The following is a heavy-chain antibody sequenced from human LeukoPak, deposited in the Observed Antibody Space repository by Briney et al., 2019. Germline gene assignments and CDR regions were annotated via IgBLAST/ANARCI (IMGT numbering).Heavy chain of an antibody. CDR3: AKDRARITMIVVTGYLVDAFDI. J-gene: IGHJ3*02. D-gene: IGHD3-22*01. V-gene: IGHV3-23*01. CDR2: ISGSGGST. Sequence: GGSLRLSCAASGFTFSSYAMSWVRQAPGKGLEWVSAISGSGGSTYYADSVKGRFTISRDNSKNTLYLQMNSLRAEDTAVYYCAKDRARITMIVVTGYLVDAFDIWGQGTMVTVSS. CDR1: GFTFSSYA.